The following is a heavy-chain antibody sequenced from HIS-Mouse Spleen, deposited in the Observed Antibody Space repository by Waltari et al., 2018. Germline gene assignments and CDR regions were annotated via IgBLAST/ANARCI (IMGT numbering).Heavy chain of an antibody. V-gene: IGHV4-34*01. CDR2: INHSGST. CDR3: ARGKGSSSWYYFDY. D-gene: IGHD6-13*01. Sequence: QVQLKQWGAGLLKPSETLSLTCAVYGGSFSGYYWSWIRQPPGKGLEWIGEINHSGSTNYNPSLKSRVTISVDTSKNQFSLKLSSVTAADTAVYYCARGKGSSSWYYFDYWGQGTLVTVSS. J-gene: IGHJ4*02. CDR1: GGSFSGYY.